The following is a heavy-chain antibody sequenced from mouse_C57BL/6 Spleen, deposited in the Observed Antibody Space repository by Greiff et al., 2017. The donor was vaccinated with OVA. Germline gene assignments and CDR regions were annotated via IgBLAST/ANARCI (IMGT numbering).Heavy chain of an antibody. CDR2: ISNGGGST. D-gene: IGHD2-1*01. CDR1: GFTFSDYY. Sequence: EVQGVESGGGLVQPGGSLKLSCAASGFTFSDYYMYWVRQTPEKRLEWVAYISNGGGSTYYPDTVKGRFTISRDNAKNTLYLQMSRLKSEDTAMYYCARHMVTRAMDYWGQGTSVTVSS. V-gene: IGHV5-12*01. CDR3: ARHMVTRAMDY. J-gene: IGHJ4*01.